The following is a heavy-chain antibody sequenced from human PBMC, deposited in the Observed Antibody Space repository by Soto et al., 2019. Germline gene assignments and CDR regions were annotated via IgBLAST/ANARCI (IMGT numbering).Heavy chain of an antibody. CDR1: GFTFSSYG. V-gene: IGHV3-33*01. J-gene: IGHJ4*02. CDR3: ARDGKYYYDSSGYTVWI. D-gene: IGHD3-22*01. CDR2: IWYDGSNK. Sequence: GGSLRLSCAASGFTFSSYGMHWVRQAPGKGLEWVAVIWYDGSNKYYADSVKGRFTISRDNSKNTLYLQMNSLRVEDTTVYYCARDGKYYYDSSGYTVWIWGQGTLVTVSS.